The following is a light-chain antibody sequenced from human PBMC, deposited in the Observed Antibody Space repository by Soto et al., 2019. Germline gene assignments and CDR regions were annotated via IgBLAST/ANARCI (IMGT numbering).Light chain of an antibody. Sequence: EIVLTQSPATLSLSPGERATLSCRASQSVSSYLAWYQQKPGQAPRLLISGASSRATGIPDRFSGSGSGTDFTLTISRLEPEDFAVYYCQQYGSSPPTTFGQGTKLEI. CDR1: QSVSSY. J-gene: IGKJ2*01. V-gene: IGKV3-20*01. CDR2: GAS. CDR3: QQYGSSPPTT.